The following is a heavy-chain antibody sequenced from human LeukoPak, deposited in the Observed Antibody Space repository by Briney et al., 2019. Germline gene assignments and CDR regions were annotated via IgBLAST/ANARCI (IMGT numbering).Heavy chain of an antibody. CDR2: IYSGGST. J-gene: IGHJ4*02. Sequence: GGSLRLSCAASGFTVSSNYMSWVRQAPGKGLEWVSVIYSGGSTYYADSVKGRFTISRDNSKNTLYLQMNSLRAEDTAVYYCARSLYSSNSLVYFDYWGQGTLGTVSP. CDR1: GFTVSSNY. D-gene: IGHD6-13*01. CDR3: ARSLYSSNSLVYFDY. V-gene: IGHV3-53*01.